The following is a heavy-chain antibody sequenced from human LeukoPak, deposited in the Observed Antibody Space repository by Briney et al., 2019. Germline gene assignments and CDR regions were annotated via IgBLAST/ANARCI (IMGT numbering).Heavy chain of an antibody. CDR1: GFTFSNAW. CDR3: TTYYYGSGSYYVGTFDY. V-gene: IGHV3-15*01. J-gene: IGHJ4*02. Sequence: GGSLRLSCAASGFTFSNAWMSWVRQAPGKGLEWVGRIKSKTDGGTTDYAAPVKGRFTISRDDSKNTLYLQMNSLKTEDTAVYYCTTYYYGSGSYYVGTFDYWGQGTLVAVSS. D-gene: IGHD3-10*01. CDR2: IKSKTDGGTT.